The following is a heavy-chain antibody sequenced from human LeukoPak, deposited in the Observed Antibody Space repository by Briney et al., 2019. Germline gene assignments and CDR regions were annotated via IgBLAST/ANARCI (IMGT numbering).Heavy chain of an antibody. Sequence: ASVNVSCKASGYTFTAYSMHWVRQAPGQGLEWMGWINPNSGGTNYAQKFQGRVTMTRDTSITTAYMELSRLRSDDTAVYYCARDRGSYFHDAFDIWGQGTMVTVSS. CDR1: GYTFTAYS. D-gene: IGHD1-26*01. CDR2: INPNSGGT. CDR3: ARDRGSYFHDAFDI. V-gene: IGHV1-2*02. J-gene: IGHJ3*02.